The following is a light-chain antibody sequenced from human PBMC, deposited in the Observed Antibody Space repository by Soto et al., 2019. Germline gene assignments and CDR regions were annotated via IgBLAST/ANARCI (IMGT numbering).Light chain of an antibody. CDR1: SSDVGGYHF. CDR3: SSYTTSTTQV. V-gene: IGLV2-14*01. J-gene: IGLJ2*01. CDR2: EVR. Sequence: QSALTQPASVSGSPGQSISIPCTGTSSDVGGYHFVSWYQQHPGKAPKLMIYEVRNRPSGVSDRFSGSKSGKTASLTIFGLQAEDEADYYCSSYTTSTTQVFGGGTKLTVL.